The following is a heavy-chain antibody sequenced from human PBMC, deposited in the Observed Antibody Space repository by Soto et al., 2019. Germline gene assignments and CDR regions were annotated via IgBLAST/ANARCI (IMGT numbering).Heavy chain of an antibody. CDR3: PRVPAY. CDR2: IYHSGST. Sequence: SETLSLTCAVSGGSISSGGYSWSWIRQPPGKGLEWIGYIYHSGSTYYNPSLKSRVTISVDRSKNQFSLKLSSVTAADTAVYYGPRVPAYRGKGTLVPVSP. J-gene: IGHJ4*02. V-gene: IGHV4-30-2*01. CDR1: GGSISSGGYS.